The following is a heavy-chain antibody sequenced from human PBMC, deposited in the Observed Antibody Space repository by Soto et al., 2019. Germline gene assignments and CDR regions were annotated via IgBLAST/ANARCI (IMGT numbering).Heavy chain of an antibody. CDR1: GFTVSSNY. CDR3: ARALRFLEWLLAPGYYGMDV. V-gene: IGHV3-53*01. Sequence: GGSLRLSCAASGFTVSSNYMSWVRQAPGKGLEWVSVIYSGGSTYYADSVKGRFTISRDNSKNTLYLQMNSLRAEDTAVYYCARALRFLEWLLAPGYYGMDVWGQGTTVIVAS. D-gene: IGHD3-3*01. J-gene: IGHJ6*02. CDR2: IYSGGST.